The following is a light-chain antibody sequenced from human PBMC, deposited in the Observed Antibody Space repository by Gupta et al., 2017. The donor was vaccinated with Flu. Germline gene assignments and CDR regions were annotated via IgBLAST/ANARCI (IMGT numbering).Light chain of an antibody. Sequence: TFSCTGTSGDMGAYNYVSWYQQHPGKAPKLMISEVRNRPSGVPDRFSGSKSGNTASLTVSGLQAEDEADYYCSSHAGSKQFYVCGSGTKVTVL. J-gene: IGLJ1*01. CDR3: SSHAGSKQFYV. CDR2: EVR. CDR1: SGDMGAYNY. V-gene: IGLV2-8*01.